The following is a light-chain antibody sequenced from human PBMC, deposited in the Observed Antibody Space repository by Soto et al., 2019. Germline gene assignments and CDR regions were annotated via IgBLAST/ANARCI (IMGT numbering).Light chain of an antibody. Sequence: QPVLTQSPSASASVEASVKLTCTLSSGHSSYAIAWHQQQPEKGPRYLMKLNSDGSHSKGDGIPDRFSGSSSGAERYLTISSLQSEDEADYCCQTWGTGIQVFGGGTKLTVL. CDR2: LNSDGSH. J-gene: IGLJ2*01. V-gene: IGLV4-69*01. CDR3: QTWGTGIQV. CDR1: SGHSSYA.